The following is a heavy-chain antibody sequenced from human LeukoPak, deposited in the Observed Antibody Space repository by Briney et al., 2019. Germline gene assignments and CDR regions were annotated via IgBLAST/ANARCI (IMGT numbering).Heavy chain of an antibody. Sequence: SETLSLTCTVSGGSISIYYWSWIRQPAGKGLEWIGRIYTSGSTNYNPSLKSRVTISVDTSKNQFSLKLSSVTAADTAVYYCARASIYYDSSGYDYWGQGTLVTVSS. CDR3: ARASIYYDSSGYDY. V-gene: IGHV4-4*07. J-gene: IGHJ4*02. D-gene: IGHD3-22*01. CDR2: IYTSGST. CDR1: GGSISIYY.